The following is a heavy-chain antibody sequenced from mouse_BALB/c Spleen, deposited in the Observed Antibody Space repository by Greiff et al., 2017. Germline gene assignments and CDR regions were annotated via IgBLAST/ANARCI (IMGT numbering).Heavy chain of an antibody. Sequence: EVMLVESGGGLVKPGGSLKLSCAASGFAFSSYDMSWVRQTPEKRLEWVAYISSGGGSTYYPDTVKGRFTISRDNAKNTLYLQMSSLKSEDTAMYYCARQGDYDWYFDVWGAGTTVTVSS. V-gene: IGHV5-12-1*01. J-gene: IGHJ1*01. CDR3: ARQGDYDWYFDV. CDR1: GFAFSSYD. CDR2: ISSGGGST. D-gene: IGHD2-4*01.